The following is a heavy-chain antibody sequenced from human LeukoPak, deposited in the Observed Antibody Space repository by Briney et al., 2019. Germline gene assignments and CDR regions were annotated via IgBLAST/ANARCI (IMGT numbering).Heavy chain of an antibody. CDR1: GFTFSSHS. CDR2: ISSSSSTI. CDR3: AREIFYASGGYAFDY. D-gene: IGHD3-22*01. V-gene: IGHV3-48*02. Sequence: GGSLRLFCAASGFTFSSHSVNWVRQAPGKGLEWVSYISSSSSTIYYADSVKGRFTISRDNAKNSLYLQMNSLRDEDTAVYYCAREIFYASGGYAFDYWGQGTLVTVSS. J-gene: IGHJ4*02.